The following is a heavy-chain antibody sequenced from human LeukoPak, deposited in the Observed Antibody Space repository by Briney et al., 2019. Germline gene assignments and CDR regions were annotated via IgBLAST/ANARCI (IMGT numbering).Heavy chain of an antibody. Sequence: GASVKVSCKASGYTFNNYDINWVRQAPGQGLEWMGWMNPNSGNTGYAQKFQGRVTITRNTSISTAYMELSSLRSEDTAVYYCARDYGGNSGWFDPWGQGTLVTVSS. J-gene: IGHJ5*02. V-gene: IGHV1-8*01. CDR3: ARDYGGNSGWFDP. CDR2: MNPNSGNT. D-gene: IGHD4-23*01. CDR1: GYTFNNYD.